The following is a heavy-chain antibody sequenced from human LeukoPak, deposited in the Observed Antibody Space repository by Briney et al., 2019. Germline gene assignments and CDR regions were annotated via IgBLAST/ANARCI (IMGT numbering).Heavy chain of an antibody. D-gene: IGHD1-26*01. V-gene: IGHV1-69*05. J-gene: IGHJ3*02. CDR2: IIPIFGTA. CDR3: ARGGSLGAFDI. Sequence: GASVKVSCKASGGTFSSYAISWVRQAPGQWLEWMGEIIPIFGTANYAQKFQGRVTMTTDTSTSTAYMELRSLRSDDTAVYYCARGGSLGAFDIWGQGTMVTVSS. CDR1: GGTFSSYA.